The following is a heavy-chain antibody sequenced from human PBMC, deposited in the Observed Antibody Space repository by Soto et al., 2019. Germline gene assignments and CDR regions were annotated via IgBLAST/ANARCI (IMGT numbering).Heavy chain of an antibody. D-gene: IGHD6-13*01. J-gene: IGHJ5*02. V-gene: IGHV3-21*01. CDR1: GFTFRSFT. CDR2: ISSNSAYI. CDR3: TRDASRDSSARGWFDP. Sequence: LRLSCAASGFTFRSFTMNWVRQAPGKGLEWVSTISSNSAYIYYTDALRGRFTISRDNAKNSLHLQMNSLRAEDTAVYYCTRDASRDSSARGWFDPWGPGTLVTV.